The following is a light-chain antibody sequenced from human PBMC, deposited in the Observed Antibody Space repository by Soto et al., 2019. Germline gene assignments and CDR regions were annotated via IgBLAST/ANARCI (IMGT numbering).Light chain of an antibody. CDR3: QQYDPSPRT. V-gene: IGKV3-20*01. CDR2: GAS. J-gene: IGKJ1*01. CDR1: QSVSRNY. Sequence: EVMLTQSPGTLSLSPGERATLSCRASQSVSRNYLAWSQQKSGQAPRLLIYGASNRATDIPDRFSGSGPGTDFTLPIRRLEPEDFAVYYCQQYDPSPRTFGQGTKVEFK.